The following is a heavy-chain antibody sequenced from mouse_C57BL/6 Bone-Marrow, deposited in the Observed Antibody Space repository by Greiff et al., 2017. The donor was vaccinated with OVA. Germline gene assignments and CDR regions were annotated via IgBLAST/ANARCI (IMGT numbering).Heavy chain of an antibody. J-gene: IGHJ4*01. D-gene: IGHD2-3*01. V-gene: IGHV2-5*01. CDR2: IWRGGST. CDR3: AKNRWLLPYYYAMDY. Sequence: VQLKESGPGLVQPSQSLSITCTVSGFSLTSYGVHWVRQSPGKGLEWLGVIWRGGSTDYNAAFMSRLSITKDNSKSQVFFKMNSLQADDTAIYYCAKNRWLLPYYYAMDYWGQGTSVTVSS. CDR1: GFSLTSYG.